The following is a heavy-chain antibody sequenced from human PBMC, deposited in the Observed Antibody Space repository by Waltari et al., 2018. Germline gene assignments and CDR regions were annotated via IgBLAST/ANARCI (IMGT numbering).Heavy chain of an antibody. Sequence: QLQLQESGPGLVKPSETLSLTCTVSGGSISSSSYYWGWIRQPPGKGLGWIGSIDYTGSTSYNPSLNSRVTISLDTSKNQFSLKLSSVTAADTAVYYCAKGIDYYDSSGYIPHGDAFDIWGQGTMVTVSS. CDR1: GGSISSSSYY. J-gene: IGHJ3*02. D-gene: IGHD3-22*01. V-gene: IGHV4-39*07. CDR3: AKGIDYYDSSGYIPHGDAFDI. CDR2: IDYTGST.